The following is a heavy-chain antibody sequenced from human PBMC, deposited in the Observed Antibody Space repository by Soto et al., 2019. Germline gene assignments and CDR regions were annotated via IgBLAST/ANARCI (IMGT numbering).Heavy chain of an antibody. Sequence: LSLTCAVSGVSISSGNWCTWVRQSPQRGLEYIGEIFHDGTANYYPSFERRVAISVDTSKNQFSLKLTSVTAADTVIYFCARLVYDTRLNYMYFDFWGQGTLVTVSS. J-gene: IGHJ4*02. D-gene: IGHD3-10*01. CDR3: ARLVYDTRLNYMYFDF. V-gene: IGHV4-4*01. CDR1: GVSISSGNW. CDR2: IFHDGTA.